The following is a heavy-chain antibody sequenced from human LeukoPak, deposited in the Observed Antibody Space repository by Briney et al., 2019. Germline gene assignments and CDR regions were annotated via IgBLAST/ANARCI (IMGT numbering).Heavy chain of an antibody. CDR3: ARGVAATYSSQSYYYYMDV. J-gene: IGHJ6*03. D-gene: IGHD6-13*01. CDR2: IYTSGST. V-gene: IGHV4-4*07. Sequence: SETLSLTCTVSGGSISSYYWSWIRQPAGKGLEWIGRIYTSGSTNYNPSLKSRVTMSVDTSKNQFSLKLSSVTAADTAVYYCARGVAATYSSQSYYYYMDVWGKGTTVTVSS. CDR1: GGSISSYY.